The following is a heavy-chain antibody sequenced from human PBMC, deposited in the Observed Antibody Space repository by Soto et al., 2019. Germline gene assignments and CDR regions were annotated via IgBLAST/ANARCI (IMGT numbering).Heavy chain of an antibody. CDR1: GVTFSSYA. CDR3: ARDFSGPTTLYYYYGMDV. V-gene: IGHV1-69*13. J-gene: IGHJ6*02. CDR2: IIPIFGTA. Sequence: SVKVSCKASGVTFSSYAISWVRQAPGQGLEWNGVIIPIFGTANYAQKFQGRVTITADESTSTAYMELSSLRSEDTAVYYCARDFSGPTTLYYYYGMDVWGQGTTVTVSS. D-gene: IGHD1-26*01.